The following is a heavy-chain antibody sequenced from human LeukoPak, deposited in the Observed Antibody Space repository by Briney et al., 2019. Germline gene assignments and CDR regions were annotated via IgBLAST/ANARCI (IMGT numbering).Heavy chain of an antibody. Sequence: GESLKISCKASGYIFTTYWIGWVRQMPGKGLEWMGIIDPGDSDTRYSPSFQGQVTISADKSISTAYLQWSSLKASDTAMYYCARPPTERDFDYWGQGTLVTVSS. CDR1: GYIFTTYW. CDR2: IDPGDSDT. CDR3: ARPPTERDFDY. J-gene: IGHJ4*02. V-gene: IGHV5-51*01.